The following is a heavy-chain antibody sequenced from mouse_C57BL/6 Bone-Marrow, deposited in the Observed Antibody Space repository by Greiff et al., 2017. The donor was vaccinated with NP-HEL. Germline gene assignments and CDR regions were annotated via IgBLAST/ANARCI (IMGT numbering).Heavy chain of an antibody. V-gene: IGHV1-72*01. Sequence: QVHVKQSGAELVKPGASVKLSCKASGYTFTSYWMHWVKQRPGRGLEWIGRIDPNSGGTKYNEKFKSKATLTVDKPSSTAYMQLSSLTSEDSAVYYCARPDYYGSSFDAMDYWGQGTSVTVSS. CDR2: IDPNSGGT. D-gene: IGHD1-1*01. CDR1: GYTFTSYW. CDR3: ARPDYYGSSFDAMDY. J-gene: IGHJ4*01.